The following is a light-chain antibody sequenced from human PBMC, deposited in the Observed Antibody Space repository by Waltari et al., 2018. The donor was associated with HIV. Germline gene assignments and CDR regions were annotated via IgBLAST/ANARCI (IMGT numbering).Light chain of an antibody. CDR2: LNSYGSH. CDR1: SGQSSYS. CDR3: QSWDNGVRV. J-gene: IGLJ3*02. V-gene: IGLV4-69*01. Sequence: QLALTQSPSASASLGASVRLTCTLSSGQSSYSIAWHQQQPEQGPRFLMRLNSYGSHTRGDGIPDRFSGSASGAARYLTISSLQSEDEADYYCQSWDNGVRVFGGGTKLTVL.